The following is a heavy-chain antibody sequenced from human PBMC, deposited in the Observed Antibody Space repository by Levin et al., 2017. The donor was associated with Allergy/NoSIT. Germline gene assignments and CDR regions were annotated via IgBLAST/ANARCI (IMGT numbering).Heavy chain of an antibody. V-gene: IGHV4-30-4*01. CDR3: ARVFGGYYGSGTFYYYGMDV. J-gene: IGHJ6*02. CDR1: GGSISSGDYY. Sequence: SETLSLTCTVSGGSISSGDYYWSWIRQPPGTGLEWIGYIYYSGNTYYNPSLKSRVTISVDTSKNQFSLKLSSVTAADTAVYYCARVFGGYYGSGTFYYYGMDVWGQGTTVTVSS. D-gene: IGHD3-10*01. CDR2: IYYSGNT.